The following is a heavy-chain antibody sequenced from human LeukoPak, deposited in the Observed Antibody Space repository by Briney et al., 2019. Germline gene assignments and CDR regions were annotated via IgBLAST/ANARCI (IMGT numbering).Heavy chain of an antibody. CDR2: ISAYNGNT. Sequence: ASVKVSCKASGYTFTSYGISWVRQAPGQGLEWMGWISAYNGNTKYSQNFQGRVTFISNTSATTAFMELSSLRSGDAAVYYCARDSGSGNNDYWGQGTLVTVSS. J-gene: IGHJ4*02. CDR1: GYTFTSYG. V-gene: IGHV1-18*04. D-gene: IGHD1-26*01. CDR3: ARDSGSGNNDY.